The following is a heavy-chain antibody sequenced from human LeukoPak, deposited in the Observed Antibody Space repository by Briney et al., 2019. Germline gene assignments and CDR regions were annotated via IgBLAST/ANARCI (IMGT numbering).Heavy chain of an antibody. J-gene: IGHJ1*01. CDR2: IKSKTDGGTT. Sequence: GGSLRLSCTGSGFTFSSHWMSWVRQAPGKGLEWVGRIKSKTDGGTTDYAAPVKGRFTISRDDSKNTLYLQMNSLKTEDTAVYYCTTIVGATTGYFQHWGQGTLVTVSS. D-gene: IGHD1-26*01. CDR1: GFTFSSHW. V-gene: IGHV3-15*01. CDR3: TTIVGATTGYFQH.